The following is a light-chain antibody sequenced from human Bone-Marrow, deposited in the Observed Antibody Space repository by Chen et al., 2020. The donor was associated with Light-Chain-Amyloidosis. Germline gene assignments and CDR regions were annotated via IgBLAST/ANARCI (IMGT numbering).Light chain of an antibody. Sequence: DIRMTQSPSTLSASVGDRVTITCRASQDIGDWLAWFQHKPGRAPNLLIYKASNLKSGGPSRFNGSGSGTEFTLTISSLQPDDFATYFCQQYKTFTFTFGQGTKL. CDR1: QDIGDW. V-gene: IGKV1-5*03. CDR2: KAS. CDR3: QQYKTFTFT. J-gene: IGKJ2*01.